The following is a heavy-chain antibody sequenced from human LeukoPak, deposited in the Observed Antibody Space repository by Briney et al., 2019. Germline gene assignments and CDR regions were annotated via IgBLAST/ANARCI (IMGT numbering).Heavy chain of an antibody. J-gene: IGHJ4*02. CDR2: INHGGST. D-gene: IGHD5-18*01. V-gene: IGHV4-34*01. CDR3: ARHGYSYGLDY. Sequence: SETLSLTRAVYGGSFSGYNCNWIRQPPGKGLEWIGEINHGGSTNYNPSLKSRVAISIGTSNNHFSLKLSSVTAADRAVYYCARHGYSYGLDYWGQGTLVTVSS. CDR1: GGSFSGYN.